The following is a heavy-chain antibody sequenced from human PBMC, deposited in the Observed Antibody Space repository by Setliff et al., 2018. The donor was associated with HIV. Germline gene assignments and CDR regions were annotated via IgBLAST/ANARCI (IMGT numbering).Heavy chain of an antibody. V-gene: IGHV4-39*01. Sequence: SETLSLTCTVSGDSVSNVGYYWSWIRQSPGKGLEWIGSIYYSGSTSYNPSLKSRVTISVHTSKNQFSLRLTSVTAADTAVYYCVRIWDIVGGPSDYWGLGNMVTVSS. J-gene: IGHJ4*02. CDR3: VRIWDIVGGPSDY. CDR1: GDSVSNVGYY. D-gene: IGHD1-26*01. CDR2: IYYSGST.